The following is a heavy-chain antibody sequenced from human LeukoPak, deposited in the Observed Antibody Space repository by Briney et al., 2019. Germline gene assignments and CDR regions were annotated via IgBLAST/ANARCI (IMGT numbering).Heavy chain of an antibody. CDR2: INTDGSGT. D-gene: IGHD1-26*01. V-gene: IGHV3-74*03. Sequence: GGSLRLSCAASGFTFTSYWMHWVRQAPGKGLVRVSRINTDGSGTTYADSVKGRFTISRDNAKNTLSLQMNSLRAEDTAVYYCARGGSPPEALGDTSDIWGQGTMVTVSS. J-gene: IGHJ3*02. CDR3: ARGGSPPEALGDTSDI. CDR1: GFTFTSYW.